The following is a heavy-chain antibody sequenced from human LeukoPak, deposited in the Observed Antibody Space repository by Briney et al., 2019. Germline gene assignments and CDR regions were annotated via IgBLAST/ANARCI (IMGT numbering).Heavy chain of an antibody. D-gene: IGHD6-19*01. J-gene: IGHJ4*02. V-gene: IGHV5-51*01. CDR1: GYSFTSYW. CDR3: ARQAAVAGTAGDY. CDR2: IYPGDSDT. Sequence: GESLKICCKGSGYSFTSYWIGWRRQMPGKGLEWMGIIYPGDSDTRYSPSFQGQVTISADKSISPAYLQWSSLKASDTAMYYCARQAAVAGTAGDYWGQGTLVTVSS.